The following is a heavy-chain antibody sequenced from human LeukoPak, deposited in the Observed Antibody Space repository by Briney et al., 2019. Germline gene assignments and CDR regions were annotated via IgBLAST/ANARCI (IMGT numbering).Heavy chain of an antibody. J-gene: IGHJ4*02. CDR2: IAYDGRRA. CDR1: GFTFGGYG. V-gene: IGHV3-33*03. CDR3: PIYNNAPSDY. D-gene: IGHD1-14*01. Sequence: GGSLRLSCAGSGFTFGGYGMRWFRQTPGKGLEWVAAIAYDGRRAFCADSVKGRFTISRDNSKNTMSAQMDDLRAEDTAVHYCPIYNNAPSDYWGQGTLVTVSS.